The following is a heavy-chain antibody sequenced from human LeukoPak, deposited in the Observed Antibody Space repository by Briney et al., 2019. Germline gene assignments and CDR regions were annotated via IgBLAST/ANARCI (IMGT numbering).Heavy chain of an antibody. CDR1: GLTFSNYE. CDR3: ASGVYYGSGFYRYGYY. J-gene: IGHJ4*02. CDR2: ISSSGRSI. D-gene: IGHD3-10*01. V-gene: IGHV3-48*03. Sequence: PGGSLRLSCEVFGLTFSNYEMNWVRQTPGKGLKWVAQISSSGRSISYADAVEGRFTISRDNANNSLYLQMSSLRVDDTAIYYCASGVYYGSGFYRYGYYWGQGTLVTISS.